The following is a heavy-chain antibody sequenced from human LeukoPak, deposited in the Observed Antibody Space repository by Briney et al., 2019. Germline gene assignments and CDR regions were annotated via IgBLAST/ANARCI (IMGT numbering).Heavy chain of an antibody. D-gene: IGHD6-6*01. CDR1: GGSINVYY. V-gene: IGHV4-59*01. CDR3: ARGGSRSYTSSTLDY. J-gene: IGHJ4*02. Sequence: PSETLSLTCSVSGGSINVYYWNWIRQSPGKGLEWIGSISYSGSTNYNPSLKGRVTISMDTSKNRFSLKVSSVIAADTAMYYCARGGSRSYTSSTLDYWGQGTLVTVSS. CDR2: ISYSGST.